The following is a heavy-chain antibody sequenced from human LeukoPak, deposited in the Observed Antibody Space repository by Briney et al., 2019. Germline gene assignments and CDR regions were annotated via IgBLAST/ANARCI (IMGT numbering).Heavy chain of an antibody. CDR3: ATGSGPYYDFWSGYSDYFMAV. V-gene: IGHV3-30*03. J-gene: IGHJ6*03. CDR1: GFTVNRHG. Sequence: GGSLRLSCAASGFTVNRHGIHWVRQAPGKGREWVAVTSHDGTKEYYADSVKGRLTISRDNSKNTSFLQLNSLRREDTAVYYCATGSGPYYDFWSGYSDYFMAVWGKGTTVTVSS. D-gene: IGHD3-3*01. CDR2: TSHDGTKE.